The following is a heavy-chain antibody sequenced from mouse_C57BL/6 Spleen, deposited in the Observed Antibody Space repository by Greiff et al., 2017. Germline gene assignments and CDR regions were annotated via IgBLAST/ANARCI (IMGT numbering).Heavy chain of an antibody. D-gene: IGHD1-1*01. J-gene: IGHJ2*01. CDR1: GYTFTSYG. V-gene: IGHV1-81*01. CDR2: IYPRSGNT. Sequence: VQLQESGAELARPGASVKLSCKASGYTFTSYGISWVKQRTGQGLEWIGEIYPRSGNTYYNEKFKGKATLTADKSSSTAYMELRSLTSEDSAVYFCARKDYGSGNYYFDYWGQGTTLTVSS. CDR3: ARKDYGSGNYYFDY.